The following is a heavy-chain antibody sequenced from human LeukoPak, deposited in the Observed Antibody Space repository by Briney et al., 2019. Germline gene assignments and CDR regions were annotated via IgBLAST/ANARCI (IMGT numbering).Heavy chain of an antibody. CDR2: IYSGGST. V-gene: IGHV3-53*05. J-gene: IGHJ4*02. CDR1: GFTVSSNY. CDR3: AKDIFRWKRQLVNNFDY. D-gene: IGHD6-13*01. Sequence: GGSLRLSCAASGFTVSSNYMSWVRQAPGKGLEWVSVIYSGGSTYYADSVKGRFTISRDNSKNSLYLQMNSLRAEDTALYYCAKDIFRWKRQLVNNFDYWGQGTLVTVSS.